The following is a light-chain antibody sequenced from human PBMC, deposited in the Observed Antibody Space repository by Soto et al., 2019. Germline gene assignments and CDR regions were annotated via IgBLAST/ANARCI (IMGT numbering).Light chain of an antibody. CDR3: QSYDSRLSGYV. CDR1: SSDVGAAYD. CDR2: GNS. V-gene: IGLV1-40*01. Sequence: QSVLTQPPSVSGAPGQRVTISCTGSSSDVGAAYDVHWYQHLPGTAPKLLIYGNSNRPSGVPDRFSGSKSGTSASLAITGLQAEDEADYYCQSYDSRLSGYVFGTGTELTVL. J-gene: IGLJ1*01.